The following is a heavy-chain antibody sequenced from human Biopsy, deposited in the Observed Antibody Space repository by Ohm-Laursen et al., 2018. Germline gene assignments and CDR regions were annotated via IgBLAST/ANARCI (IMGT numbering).Heavy chain of an antibody. CDR3: ARDETGSSVFGPYYYGMDV. Sequence: GSSVKVSCKASGYTFTGYHVHWVRQAPGQGLEWMGIINPTGGTTSYAEKFQGRVTLTRDTSTGTVYLELNSLIYEDTALHYCARDETGSSVFGPYYYGMDVWGQGTTVTVSS. V-gene: IGHV1-46*01. CDR1: GYTFTGYH. CDR2: INPTGGTT. D-gene: IGHD3-9*01. J-gene: IGHJ6*02.